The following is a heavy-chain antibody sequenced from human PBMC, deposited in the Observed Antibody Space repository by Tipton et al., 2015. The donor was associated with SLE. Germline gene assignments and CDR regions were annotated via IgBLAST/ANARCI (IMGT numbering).Heavy chain of an antibody. CDR3: ARATYYHDSSGSMGWYFDL. CDR2: IYYSGST. J-gene: IGHJ2*01. Sequence: LRLSCTVSGGSISSYYWSWIRQPPGKGLEWIGYIYYSGSTNYNPSLKGRVTISVDTSKNQFSLKLSSVTAADTAVYYCARATYYHDSSGSMGWYFDLWGRGTLVTVSS. CDR1: GGSISSYY. V-gene: IGHV4-59*01. D-gene: IGHD3-22*01.